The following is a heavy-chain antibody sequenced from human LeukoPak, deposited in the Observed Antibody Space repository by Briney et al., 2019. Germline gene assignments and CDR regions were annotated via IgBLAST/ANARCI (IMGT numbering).Heavy chain of an antibody. CDR1: GFTFSSYA. CDR2: ISGSGGST. V-gene: IGHV3-23*01. J-gene: IGHJ6*04. CDR3: AKDKQQLVLHYYYYYGMDV. Sequence: GGSLRLSCAASGFTFSSYAMSWVRQAPGKGLEWVSAISGSGGSTYYADSVKGRFTISRDNSKNTLYLQMKSLRAEATAVYYCAKDKQQLVLHYYYYYGMDVGAKGPRSPSPQ. D-gene: IGHD6-13*01.